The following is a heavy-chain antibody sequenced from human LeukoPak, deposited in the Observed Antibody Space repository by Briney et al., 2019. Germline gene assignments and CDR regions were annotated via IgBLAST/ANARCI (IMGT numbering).Heavy chain of an antibody. Sequence: GGSLRLSCAASGFTFTNYAMHWVRQAPGKGLEYVSAISYNGGSTYYADSVKGRFTISRDNSKNTLYLQMGSLTAEDTALYYCAREGVGISHYFDYWGQGTLVTVSS. V-gene: IGHV3-64*02. J-gene: IGHJ4*02. CDR3: AREGVGISHYFDY. CDR2: ISYNGGST. D-gene: IGHD2-21*01. CDR1: GFTFTNYA.